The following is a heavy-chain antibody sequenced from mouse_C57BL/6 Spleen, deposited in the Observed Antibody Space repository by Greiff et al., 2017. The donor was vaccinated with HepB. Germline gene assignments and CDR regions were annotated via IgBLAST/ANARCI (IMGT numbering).Heavy chain of an antibody. V-gene: IGHV1-4*01. CDR1: GYTFTSYT. J-gene: IGHJ2*01. CDR3: ARGGDYYGRERYFDY. D-gene: IGHD1-1*01. Sequence: QVQLKQSGAELARPGASVKMSCKASGYTFTSYTMHWVKQRPGQGLEWIGYINPSSGYTKYNQKFKDKATLTADKPSSTAYMQLSSLTSEDSAVYYCARGGDYYGRERYFDYWGQGTTLTVSS. CDR2: INPSSGYT.